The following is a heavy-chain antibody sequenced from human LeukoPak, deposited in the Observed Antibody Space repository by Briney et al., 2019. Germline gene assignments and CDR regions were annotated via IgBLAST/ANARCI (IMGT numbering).Heavy chain of an antibody. D-gene: IGHD5-18*01. Sequence: SVKVSCKASGGTFSSYAISWVRQAPGQGLEWMGRIIPIFGTANYAQKFQGRVTITTGESTSTAYMELSSLRSEDTAVYYCASGANSYGGYWGQGTLVTVSS. V-gene: IGHV1-69*05. CDR2: IIPIFGTA. J-gene: IGHJ4*02. CDR3: ASGANSYGGY. CDR1: GGTFSSYA.